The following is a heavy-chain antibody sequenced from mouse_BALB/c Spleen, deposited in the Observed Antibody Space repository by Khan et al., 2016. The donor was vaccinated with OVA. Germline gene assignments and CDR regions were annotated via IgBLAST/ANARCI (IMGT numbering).Heavy chain of an antibody. V-gene: IGHV5-15*02. D-gene: IGHD1-2*01. J-gene: IGHJ3*01. CDR2: ISDLAYTI. CDR3: ARGGGTAPVAY. Sequence: EVQLQESGGGLVQPGGSRKLSCAASGFTFSDSGMAWVRQAPGKGPEWVAFISDLAYTIHYADTVTGRFTIPRENAKNTPYLEMSSLRSEDTAIYDCARGGGTAPVAYWGLGTLVTGSA. CDR1: GFTFSDSG.